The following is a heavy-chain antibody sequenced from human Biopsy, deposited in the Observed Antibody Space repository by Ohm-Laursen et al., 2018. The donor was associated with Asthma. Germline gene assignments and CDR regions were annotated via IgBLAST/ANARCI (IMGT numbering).Heavy chain of an antibody. Sequence: TLSLTCTVSGGSLSSGPYYWSWVRQHPGKGLEWIGFINYSGSTFYSPSLESRVTVSVDTSKNQFSLNLSSVTAADTAVYYCARWGSFGFDYWGQGTLVTVSS. V-gene: IGHV4-31*03. J-gene: IGHJ4*02. CDR1: GGSLSSGPYY. CDR3: ARWGSFGFDY. D-gene: IGHD7-27*01. CDR2: INYSGST.